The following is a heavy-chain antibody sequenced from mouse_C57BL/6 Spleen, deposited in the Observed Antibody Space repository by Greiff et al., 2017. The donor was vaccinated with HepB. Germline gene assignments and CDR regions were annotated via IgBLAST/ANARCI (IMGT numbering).Heavy chain of an antibody. CDR1: GFTFSSYA. Sequence: EVKLVESGGGLVKPGGSLKLSCAASGFTFSSYAMSWVRQTPEKRLEWVATISDGGSYTYYPDNVKGRFTISRDNAKNNLYLQMSHLKSEDTAMYYCAREGGYDYDEYAMDYWGQGTSVTVSS. CDR2: ISDGGSYT. V-gene: IGHV5-4*01. CDR3: AREGGYDYDEYAMDY. J-gene: IGHJ4*01. D-gene: IGHD2-4*01.